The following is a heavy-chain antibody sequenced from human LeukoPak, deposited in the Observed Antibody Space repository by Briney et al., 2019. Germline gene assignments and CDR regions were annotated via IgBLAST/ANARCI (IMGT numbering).Heavy chain of an antibody. V-gene: IGHV1-46*01. CDR3: AREAIAAYDAFDI. D-gene: IGHD6-13*01. CDR2: INPSGGST. Sequence: ASVKVSCKASGYTFTSYYMHWVRQAPGQGLEWMGIINPSGGSTSYAQKFQGRVTMTRDMSTSTVYMELSSLRSEDTAVYYCAREAIAAYDAFDIWGQGTMVTVSS. J-gene: IGHJ3*02. CDR1: GYTFTSYY.